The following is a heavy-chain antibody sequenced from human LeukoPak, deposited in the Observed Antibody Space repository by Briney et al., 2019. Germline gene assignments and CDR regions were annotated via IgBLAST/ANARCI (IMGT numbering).Heavy chain of an antibody. CDR3: ARVERITMVRGVIIGVDY. V-gene: IGHV3-21*01. CDR2: ISSSSSYI. Sequence: GGSLRLSCAASGFTFSSYSMNWVRQAPGKGLEWVSSISSSSSYIYYADSVKGRFTISRDNAKNSLYLQMNSLRAEDTAVYYCARVERITMVRGVIIGVDYWGRGTLVTVSS. D-gene: IGHD3-10*01. CDR1: GFTFSSYS. J-gene: IGHJ4*02.